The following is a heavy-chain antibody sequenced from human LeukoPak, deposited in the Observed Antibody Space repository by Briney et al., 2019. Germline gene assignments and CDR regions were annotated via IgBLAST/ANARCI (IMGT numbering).Heavy chain of an antibody. CDR3: ARGWASSWYYFDF. CDR2: TYDSGSS. D-gene: IGHD2-2*01. Sequence: SETLSLTCAVSGGSLRNYYWSWIRQPPGEGLEWIGYTYDSGSSSYNPSLRSRVSISIGTSKNQFSLNLSSVTAADTAVYYCARGWASSWYYFDFWGQGTLVTVSS. J-gene: IGHJ4*02. CDR1: GGSLRNYY. V-gene: IGHV4-59*01.